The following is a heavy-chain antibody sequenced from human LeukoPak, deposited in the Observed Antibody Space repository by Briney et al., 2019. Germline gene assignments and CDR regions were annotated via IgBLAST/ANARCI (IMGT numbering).Heavy chain of an antibody. Sequence: SVKVSCKASGGTFSRYAVSWVRQAPGQGLEWMGRIIPMFGTANYAQKFQGRVTITADDSTSTAYIELSSLRSEDTAVFYCATHRPVAGTGAVRYFDYWGQGTLVTVSS. CDR2: IIPMFGTA. V-gene: IGHV1-69*01. J-gene: IGHJ4*02. CDR3: ATHRPVAGTGAVRYFDY. CDR1: GGTFSRYA. D-gene: IGHD6-19*01.